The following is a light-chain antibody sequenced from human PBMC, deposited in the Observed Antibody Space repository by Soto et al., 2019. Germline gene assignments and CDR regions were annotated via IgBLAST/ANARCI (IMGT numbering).Light chain of an antibody. Sequence: EILMTQSPATLSLSPGERATLCCRASQSISSNLAWYQQNPGQAPRLLMYGASNRATGIPARFSGSGSGTEFTLTISSLQSEDFAVYYCQQYDYWPRTFGQGTKVDI. CDR3: QQYDYWPRT. CDR2: GAS. CDR1: QSISSN. J-gene: IGKJ1*01. V-gene: IGKV3-15*01.